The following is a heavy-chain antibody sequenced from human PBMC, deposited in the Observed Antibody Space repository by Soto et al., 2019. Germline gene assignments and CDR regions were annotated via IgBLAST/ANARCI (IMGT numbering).Heavy chain of an antibody. Sequence: AASVKVSCKASGGTFSSCAISWVRQAPGQGLEWMGGIIPIFGTANYAQKFQGRVTITADKSTSTAYMELSSLRSEDTAVYYCARASLSSWSAEYYFDYWGQGTLVTVSS. CDR1: GGTFSSCA. V-gene: IGHV1-69*06. CDR2: IIPIFGTA. D-gene: IGHD6-13*01. J-gene: IGHJ4*02. CDR3: ARASLSSWSAEYYFDY.